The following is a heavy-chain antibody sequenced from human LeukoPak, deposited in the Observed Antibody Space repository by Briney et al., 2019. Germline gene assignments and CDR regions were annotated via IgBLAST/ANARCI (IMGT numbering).Heavy chain of an antibody. CDR1: GFTFSSYA. CDR2: ISYDGSNK. J-gene: IGHJ6*02. V-gene: IGHV3-30-3*01. Sequence: QPGGSLRLSCAASGFTFSSYAMHWVRQAPGKGLEWVAVISYDGSNKYYADSVKGRFTISRDNSKNTLYLQMNSLRAEDTAVYYCARNPLTTYYYDSSSLPQENYYYGMDVWGQGTTVTVSS. D-gene: IGHD3-22*01. CDR3: ARNPLTTYYYDSSSLPQENYYYGMDV.